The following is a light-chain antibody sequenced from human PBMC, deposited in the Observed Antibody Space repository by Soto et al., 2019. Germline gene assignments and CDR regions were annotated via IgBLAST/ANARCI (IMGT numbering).Light chain of an antibody. CDR3: QQYNNWPFS. CDR1: QGVTTN. V-gene: IGKV3-15*01. J-gene: IGKJ5*01. Sequence: ITQSEASLSVSPGARVTPSCRAGQGVTTNFAWYQQKSGQSPRLLIYDVSTRATGVPARFSGSRSETDFTLTISGLQSEDSAVYYCQQYNNWPFSFGQGTRLEIK. CDR2: DVS.